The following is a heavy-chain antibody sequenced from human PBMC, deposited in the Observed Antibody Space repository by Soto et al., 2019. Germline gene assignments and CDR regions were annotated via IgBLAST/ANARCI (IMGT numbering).Heavy chain of an antibody. CDR2: MNPNSGNT. CDR3: ARGIGYCSSTSCSDDAFDI. CDR1: GYTFTSYD. J-gene: IGHJ3*02. Sequence: SVKVSGKASGYTFTSYDSNWVRQATGQGREWMGWMNPNSGNTGYAQKFQGRVTMTRNTSISTAYMELSSLRSEDTAVYYCARGIGYCSSTSCSDDAFDIWGQGTMVTVSS. V-gene: IGHV1-8*01. D-gene: IGHD2-2*03.